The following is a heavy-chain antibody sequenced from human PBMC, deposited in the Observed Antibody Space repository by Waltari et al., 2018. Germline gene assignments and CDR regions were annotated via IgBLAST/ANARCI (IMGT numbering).Heavy chain of an antibody. CDR1: GYTFTGYY. J-gene: IGHJ4*02. Sequence: QVHLVQSGAEVRKPGASVKVSCKGSGYTFTGYYIQWLRQAPGQGLEWMGLIDQNTGGTKLAQKLQGRDTLTKDTSINTVYMELSRLGSDDTAVYYCARDLYGSRVPGDYFDYWGQGTLVTVSS. V-gene: IGHV1-2*02. CDR2: IDQNTGGT. CDR3: ARDLYGSRVPGDYFDY. D-gene: IGHD3-10*01.